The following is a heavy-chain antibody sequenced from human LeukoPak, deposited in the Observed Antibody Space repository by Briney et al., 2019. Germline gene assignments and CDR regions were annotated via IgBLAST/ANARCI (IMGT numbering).Heavy chain of an antibody. V-gene: IGHV4-59*01. CDR1: GGSISSYY. J-gene: IGHJ6*02. Sequence: PSETLSLTCTVSGGSISSYYWSWIRQPPGKGLEWIGYIYYSGSTNYNPSLKSRVTISVDTSKNQFSLKLSSVTAADTAVYYCARAREVLWFGESYGMDVWGQGTTVTVSS. CDR2: IYYSGST. D-gene: IGHD3-10*01. CDR3: ARAREVLWFGESYGMDV.